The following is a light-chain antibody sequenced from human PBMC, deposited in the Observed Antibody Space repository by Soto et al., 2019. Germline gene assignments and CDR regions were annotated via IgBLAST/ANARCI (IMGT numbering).Light chain of an antibody. CDR1: SSYVDNYNY. Sequence: QSALTQPRSVSGSPGQSVTISCTRTSSYVDNYNYVSWYQQHPGKAPKLLIYDVNQRPSGVPYRFSGSKSGNTASLTISGLQAGDEADYFCCSYARNSTRVFGTGTKLTVL. J-gene: IGLJ1*01. V-gene: IGLV2-11*01. CDR2: DVN. CDR3: CSYARNSTRV.